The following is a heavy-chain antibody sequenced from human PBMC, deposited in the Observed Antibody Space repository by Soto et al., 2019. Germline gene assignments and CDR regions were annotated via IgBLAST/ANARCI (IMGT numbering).Heavy chain of an antibody. CDR2: IYHTGST. CDR1: GDSMTTIGYY. J-gene: IGHJ4*02. Sequence: SETLSLTCSVSGDSMTTIGYYWSWVRQHPGKGLEWIGYIYHTGSTYYNPSLKSRVTISLDTSKQQFSLNLTSVTAADTAVYYCSRLRDTYFFDSWGQGTLVTV. D-gene: IGHD3-10*01. V-gene: IGHV4-31*03. CDR3: SRLRDTYFFDS.